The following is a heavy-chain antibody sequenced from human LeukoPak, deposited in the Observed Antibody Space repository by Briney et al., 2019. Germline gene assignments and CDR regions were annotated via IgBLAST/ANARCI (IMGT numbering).Heavy chain of an antibody. Sequence: TSETLSLTCTVSGGSISSGSYYWSWIRQPAGKGLEWIGRIYTSGSTNYNPSLKSRVTISVDTSKNQFSLKLSSVTAADTAVYYCAREGSRYTHDAFDIWGQGTMVTVSS. V-gene: IGHV4-61*02. CDR1: GGSISSGSYY. CDR2: IYTSGST. J-gene: IGHJ3*02. CDR3: AREGSRYTHDAFDI. D-gene: IGHD5-24*01.